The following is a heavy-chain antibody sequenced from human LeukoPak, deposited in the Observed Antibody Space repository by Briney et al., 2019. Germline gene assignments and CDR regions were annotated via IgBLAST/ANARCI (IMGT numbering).Heavy chain of an antibody. CDR1: GYTFTSYG. Sequence: GASVKVSCKASGYTFTSYGISWVRQAPGQGLEWMGWVSAYADDTNYVQKFRGRITMTTDTSPSTAYMELRSLRSDDTAVYYCARDCIGCLGFDYWGQGTLVTVSS. D-gene: IGHD1-26*01. CDR2: VSAYADDT. V-gene: IGHV1-18*01. CDR3: ARDCIGCLGFDY. J-gene: IGHJ4*02.